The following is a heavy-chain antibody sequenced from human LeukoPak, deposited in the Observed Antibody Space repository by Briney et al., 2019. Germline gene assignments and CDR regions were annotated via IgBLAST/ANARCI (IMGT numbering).Heavy chain of an antibody. V-gene: IGHV3-15*01. Sequence: GGSLRLSCAASGFTFSHAWMSWVRQAPGKGLEWVGRIKSKSDGGTTDYAAPVKGRFTISRDDSKNTLYLQMNSLKPEDTGVYYCSSGGYSGYDFDNWGQGTLVTASS. CDR1: GFTFSHAW. J-gene: IGHJ5*02. CDR2: IKSKSDGGTT. D-gene: IGHD5-12*01. CDR3: SSGGYSGYDFDN.